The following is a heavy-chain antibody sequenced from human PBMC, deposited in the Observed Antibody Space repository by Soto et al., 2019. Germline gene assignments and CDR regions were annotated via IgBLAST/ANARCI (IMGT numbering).Heavy chain of an antibody. CDR1: GGSISSYY. Sequence: PSETLSLTCTVSGGSISSYYWSWIRQPPGKGLEWIGYIYYSGSTYYNPSLKSRVTISVDTSKNHFSLKLSSVTAADTAVYYCARCGYDMGIDSWGQGSLVTVSS. CDR2: IYYSGST. D-gene: IGHD5-12*01. J-gene: IGHJ4*02. V-gene: IGHV4-59*04. CDR3: ARCGYDMGIDS.